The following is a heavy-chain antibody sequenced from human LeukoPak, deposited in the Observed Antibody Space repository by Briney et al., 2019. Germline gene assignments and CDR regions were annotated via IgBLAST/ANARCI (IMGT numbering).Heavy chain of an antibody. CDR2: IYYSGST. J-gene: IGHJ5*02. Sequence: SETLSLTCTVSGGSISSYYWSWIRQPPGKGLEWIVYIYYSGSTNYNPSLKSRVTISVDTSKNQFSLKLSSVTAADTAVYYCARGEKRTHYADYVVGWFDPWGQGTLVTVSS. V-gene: IGHV4-59*01. CDR3: ARGEKRTHYADYVVGWFDP. CDR1: GGSISSYY. D-gene: IGHD4-17*01.